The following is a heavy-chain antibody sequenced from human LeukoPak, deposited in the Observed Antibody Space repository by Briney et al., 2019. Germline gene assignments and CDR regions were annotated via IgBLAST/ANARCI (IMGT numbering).Heavy chain of an antibody. D-gene: IGHD5/OR15-5a*01. V-gene: IGHV3-30-3*01. J-gene: IGHJ1*01. CDR3: ATVSSVYAEYFQH. Sequence: GGSLRLSCAASGFTFSTYAMHWVRQAPGKGLEWVALISYDGSNKYYADSVKGRLTISRDNSKNTLYLQMNSLRAEDTAVYYCATVSSVYAEYFQHWGLGTLVTVSS. CDR2: ISYDGSNK. CDR1: GFTFSTYA.